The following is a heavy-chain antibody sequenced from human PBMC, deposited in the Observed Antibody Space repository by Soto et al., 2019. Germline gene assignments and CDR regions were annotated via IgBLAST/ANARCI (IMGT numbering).Heavy chain of an antibody. CDR2: INTDGSST. CDR3: ASGDSGYYDY. V-gene: IGHV3-74*01. CDR1: GFTFSSYW. J-gene: IGHJ4*02. D-gene: IGHD1-26*01. Sequence: EVQLVESGGGLDQPGGSLRLSCAASGFTFSSYWMHWVRQAPGKGLVWISRINTDGSSTTQADSVKGRFTISRDNAKNALYLQMNSLRAEDTAVYYCASGDSGYYDYWGQGTLVTVSS.